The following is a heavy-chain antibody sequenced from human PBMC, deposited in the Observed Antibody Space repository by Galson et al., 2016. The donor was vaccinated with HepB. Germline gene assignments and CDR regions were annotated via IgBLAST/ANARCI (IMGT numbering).Heavy chain of an antibody. D-gene: IGHD4-17*01. CDR2: IIPILGTV. CDR1: GGTFSSYA. V-gene: IGHV1-69*10. CDR3: ARDDYANYHFGMDD. Sequence: SVKVSCKASGGTFSSYAFSWVRQAPGQGLEWMGVIIPILGTVTYAQKFQGRLTITADKSTNTAYMELSSLRSEDTALYYCARDDYANYHFGMDDWGQGTTVTVSS. J-gene: IGHJ6*02.